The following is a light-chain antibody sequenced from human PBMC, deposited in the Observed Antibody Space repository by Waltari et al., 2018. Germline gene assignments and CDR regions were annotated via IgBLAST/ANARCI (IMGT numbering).Light chain of an antibody. CDR2: AAS. Sequence: DIQMTQSPSSLSSSVGDRVTITCRASQSISSYLNWYQQKPGRAPTLLISAASSLQGGVPARFGGSGFGTDFTLTISSLQPEDFATYYCQQGFSTPTFGQGTKLEI. V-gene: IGKV1-39*01. CDR3: QQGFSTPT. J-gene: IGKJ2*01. CDR1: QSISSY.